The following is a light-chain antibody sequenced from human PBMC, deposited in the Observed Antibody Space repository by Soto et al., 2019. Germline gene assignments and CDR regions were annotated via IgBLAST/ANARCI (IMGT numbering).Light chain of an antibody. CDR3: RQYVSYPVT. J-gene: IGKJ4*01. CDR1: QSISNS. CDR2: NAS. V-gene: IGKV1-5*03. Sequence: DIQMTQSPSTLSASVGDRVTITCRASQSISNSLAWYQQKPGKAPKLLIYNASSLESGGPSRFSGSGSGTEFTLTISSLQPDDFATYYCRQYVSYPVTFGGGTKVEMK.